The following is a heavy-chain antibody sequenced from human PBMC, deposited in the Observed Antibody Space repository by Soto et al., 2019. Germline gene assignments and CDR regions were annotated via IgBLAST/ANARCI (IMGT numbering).Heavy chain of an antibody. Sequence: QVQLQESGPGLVKPSGTLSLTCTVSSGSISSINWWSWIRQPPGKGLEWIGEIYHTGTSNYNPSLRSRATMSVDKSRNLLSLTLTALTVADTAVYLCARASSRWSFDLWGRGTLVAVSS. CDR1: SGSISSINW. D-gene: IGHD3-3*01. CDR2: IYHTGTS. CDR3: ARASSRWSFDL. V-gene: IGHV4-4*02. J-gene: IGHJ2*01.